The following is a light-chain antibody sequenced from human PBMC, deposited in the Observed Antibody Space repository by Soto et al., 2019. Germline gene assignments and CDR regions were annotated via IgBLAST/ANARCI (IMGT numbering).Light chain of an antibody. V-gene: IGKV1-5*03. CDR1: QSISNS. CDR3: RQYVSYPVT. J-gene: IGKJ4*01. CDR2: KAS. Sequence: DIQMTQSPSTLSASVGDRVTIACRASQSISNSLAWYQQKPGKAPNLLIYKASSLESGVPPRFSGSGSGTEFTLTISSLQPADFATYYCRQYVSYPVTFGGGTKVE.